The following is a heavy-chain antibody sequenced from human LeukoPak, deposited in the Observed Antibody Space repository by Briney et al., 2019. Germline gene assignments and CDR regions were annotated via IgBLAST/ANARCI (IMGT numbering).Heavy chain of an antibody. V-gene: IGHV4-59*01. Sequence: SETLSLTCTVSGGSISSYYWSWIRQPPGKGLEWIGYIYYSGSTNYNPSLKSRVTISVDTSKNQFSLKLSSVTAADTAVYYCARDGTYDSSGLFDYWGQGTLVTVSS. J-gene: IGHJ4*02. CDR2: IYYSGST. CDR1: GGSISSYY. CDR3: ARDGTYDSSGLFDY. D-gene: IGHD3-22*01.